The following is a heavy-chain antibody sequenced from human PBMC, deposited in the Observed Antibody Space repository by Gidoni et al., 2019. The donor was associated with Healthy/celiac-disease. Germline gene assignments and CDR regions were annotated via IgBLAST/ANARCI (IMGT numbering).Heavy chain of an antibody. CDR3: ARQATLWKGITSGMDV. CDR1: GGSISSRSYY. D-gene: IGHD3-16*01. Sequence: QLQLQESGPGLVKPSETLFLTCTVSGGSISSRSYYWGWIRQPPGKGLEWIGSIYYSGSTYYNPSLKSRVTISVDTSKNQFSLKLSSVTAADTAVYYCARQATLWKGITSGMDVWGQGTTVTVSS. J-gene: IGHJ6*02. CDR2: IYYSGST. V-gene: IGHV4-39*01.